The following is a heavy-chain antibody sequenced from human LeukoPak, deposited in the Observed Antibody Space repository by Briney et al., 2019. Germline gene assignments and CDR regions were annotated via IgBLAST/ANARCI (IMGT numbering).Heavy chain of an antibody. V-gene: IGHV4-39*07. J-gene: IGHJ6*03. CDR1: DDSISSSTYY. D-gene: IGHD6-13*01. CDR2: IFYSGST. CDR3: ARDRVGQQLVGRNYYYYYMDV. Sequence: SDTLSLTCIISDDSISSSTYYWGWIRQPPGKGLEWIGNIFYSGSTYYSPSLKSRVTISVDTPKNQFSLKLSSVTAADTAVYYCARDRVGQQLVGRNYYYYYMDVWGKGTTVTISS.